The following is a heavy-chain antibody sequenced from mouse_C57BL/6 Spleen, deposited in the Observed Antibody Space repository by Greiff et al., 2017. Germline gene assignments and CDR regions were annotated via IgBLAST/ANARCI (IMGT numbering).Heavy chain of an antibody. CDR1: GYTFTSYW. J-gene: IGHJ1*03. Sequence: QVQLKQPGAELVKPGASVKLSCKASGYTFTSYWMHWVKQRPGQGLEWIGMIHPNSGSTNYNEKFKSKATLTVDKSSSTAYMQLSSLTSEDSAVYYCARLGGDGYFDVWGTGTTVTVSS. CDR3: ARLGGDGYFDV. V-gene: IGHV1-64*01. D-gene: IGHD2-13*01. CDR2: IHPNSGST.